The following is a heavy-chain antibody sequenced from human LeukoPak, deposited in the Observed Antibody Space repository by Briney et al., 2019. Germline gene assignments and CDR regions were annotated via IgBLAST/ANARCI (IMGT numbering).Heavy chain of an antibody. D-gene: IGHD6-19*01. Sequence: GGSLRLSCAASGFAFSSYEMNWVRQAPGKGLEWVSYISSSGSTIYYADSVKGRFTISRDNAKNSLYLQMNSLRAEDTAVYYCARVAVAGTSFDYWGQGTLVTVSS. J-gene: IGHJ4*02. CDR1: GFAFSSYE. CDR2: ISSSGSTI. CDR3: ARVAVAGTSFDY. V-gene: IGHV3-48*03.